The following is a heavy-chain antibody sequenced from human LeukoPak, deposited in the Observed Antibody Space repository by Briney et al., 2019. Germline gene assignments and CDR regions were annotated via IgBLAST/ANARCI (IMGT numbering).Heavy chain of an antibody. J-gene: IGHJ4*02. V-gene: IGHV3-23*01. CDR2: ISGSGGST. D-gene: IGHD1-14*01. CDR3: ATGGLYYFDN. Sequence: GGSLRLSCAASGFTFPNSAMSWARQAPGKGLEWVSAISGSGGSTYDADSVRGRFTISRDNSKNTLYLQMNNLRPEDTAIYYCATGGLYYFDNWGQGTLVTVSS. CDR1: GFTFPNSA.